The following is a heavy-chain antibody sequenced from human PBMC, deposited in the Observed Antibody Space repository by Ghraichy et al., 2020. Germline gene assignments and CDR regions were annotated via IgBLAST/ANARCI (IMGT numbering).Heavy chain of an antibody. CDR1: GFTFSSYS. CDR3: ARDGGVVVVIATIGDAFDI. Sequence: GGSLRLSCAASGFTFSSYSMNWVRQAPGKGLEWVSSISSSSSYIYYADSVKGRFTISRDNAKNSLYLQMNSLRAEDTAVYYCARDGGVVVVIATIGDAFDIWGQGTMVTVSS. V-gene: IGHV3-21*01. CDR2: ISSSSSYI. J-gene: IGHJ3*02. D-gene: IGHD2-21*01.